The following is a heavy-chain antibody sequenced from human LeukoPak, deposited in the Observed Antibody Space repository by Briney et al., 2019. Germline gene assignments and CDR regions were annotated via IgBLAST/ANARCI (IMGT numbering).Heavy chain of an antibody. CDR3: ARSPHILTGENFDY. D-gene: IGHD3-9*01. V-gene: IGHV1-2*02. CDR2: INPKSGGT. Sequence: ASVKVSCMASGYTFTGYYMHWMRQAPGQGLEWMGWINPKSGGTNYAQKFEARVTMTRDMSISTVYMELSRLRFDDKAVYYCARSPHILTGENFDYWGQGTRVTVSS. J-gene: IGHJ4*02. CDR1: GYTFTGYY.